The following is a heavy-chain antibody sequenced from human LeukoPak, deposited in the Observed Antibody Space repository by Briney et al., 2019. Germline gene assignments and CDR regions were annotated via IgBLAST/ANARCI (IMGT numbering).Heavy chain of an antibody. CDR3: AKGNRVRGVITWFDP. V-gene: IGHV3-23*01. D-gene: IGHD3-10*01. Sequence: GGSLRLSCAASGFTFSSYAMSWVRQAPGKGLEWVSAISGSGGSTYYADSAKGRFTISRDNSKNTLYLQMNSLRAEDTAVYYCAKGNRVRGVITWFDPWGQGTLVTVSS. CDR1: GFTFSSYA. J-gene: IGHJ5*02. CDR2: ISGSGGST.